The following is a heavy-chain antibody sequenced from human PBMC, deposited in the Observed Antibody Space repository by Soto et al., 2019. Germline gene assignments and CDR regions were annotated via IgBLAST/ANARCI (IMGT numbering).Heavy chain of an antibody. CDR3: ARDPVDGMGIR. CDR2: IWYDGSNK. D-gene: IGHD6-19*01. CDR1: GFTFSSYG. Sequence: GSLRLSCAASGFTFSSYGMHWVRQAPGKGLEWVAGIWYDGSNKYYADSVKGRFTISRDNSKNALYLPMNSLRAEDTAVYYCARDPVDGMGIRWGQGTLVTVSS. V-gene: IGHV3-33*01. J-gene: IGHJ4*02.